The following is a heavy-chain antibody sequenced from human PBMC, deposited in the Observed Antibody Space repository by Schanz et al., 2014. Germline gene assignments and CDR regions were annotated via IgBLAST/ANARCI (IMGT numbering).Heavy chain of an antibody. Sequence: QAQLVESGGGVVQPGRSLRLSCVASGITFISYDIHWVRQAPGKGLEWVAVIRYDGRNKNFVESVKGRFTISRDNSNNTVYLQMNTLRAEDTAVYYCAREDCSATSCYFRYWGQGTLVTVSS. D-gene: IGHD2-21*01. J-gene: IGHJ4*02. V-gene: IGHV3-33*01. CDR2: IRYDGRNK. CDR1: GITFISYD. CDR3: AREDCSATSCYFRY.